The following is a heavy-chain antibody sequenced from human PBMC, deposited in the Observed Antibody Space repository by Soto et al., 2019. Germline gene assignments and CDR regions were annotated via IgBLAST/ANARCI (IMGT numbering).Heavy chain of an antibody. CDR2: INHSGST. CDR1: GGSFSGYY. V-gene: IGHV4-34*01. CDR3: ARARFLEWSTIDY. D-gene: IGHD3-3*01. Sequence: PSETLSLTCAVYGGSFSGYYWSWIRQPPGKGLEWIGEINHSGSTNYNPSLKSRVTISVDTSKNQFSLKLSSVTAADTAVYYCARARFLEWSTIDYWGQGTLVTVSS. J-gene: IGHJ4*02.